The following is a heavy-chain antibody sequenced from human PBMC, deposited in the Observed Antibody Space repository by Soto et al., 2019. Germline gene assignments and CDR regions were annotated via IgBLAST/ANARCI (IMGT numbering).Heavy chain of an antibody. V-gene: IGHV5-10-1*01. J-gene: IGHJ5*02. CDR2: IDRSDSYT. CDR3: ARGRSSSPGWFDP. CDR1: GYSFTSYW. D-gene: IGHD6-6*01. Sequence: GESLKISCKGSGYSFTSYWISWVRQMPGKGLEWMGRIDRSDSYTNYSPSFQGHVTISADKSISTAYLQWSSLKASDTAMYYCARGRSSSPGWFDPWGQGTLVPSPQ.